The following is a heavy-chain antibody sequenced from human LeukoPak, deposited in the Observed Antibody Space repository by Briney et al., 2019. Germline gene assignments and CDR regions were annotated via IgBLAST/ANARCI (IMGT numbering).Heavy chain of an antibody. CDR1: GGSISSYY. Sequence: PSETLSLTCTGSGGSISSYYWSWIRQPPGKGLEWIGYIYYSGSTNYNPSLKSRVTISVVTSKNQFSLKLSSVTAADTAVYYCARGFDFWSGQPMDVWGQGTTVTVSS. J-gene: IGHJ6*02. CDR3: ARGFDFWSGQPMDV. CDR2: IYYSGST. V-gene: IGHV4-59*01. D-gene: IGHD3-3*01.